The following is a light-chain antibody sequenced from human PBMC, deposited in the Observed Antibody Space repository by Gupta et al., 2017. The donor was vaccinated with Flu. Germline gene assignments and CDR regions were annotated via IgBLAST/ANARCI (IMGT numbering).Light chain of an antibody. Sequence: GTLSLSPGEGVTLSCRASESVDRNHLAWYQQKPGQAPRLLMYGTSNRAPGVPDRFSGGGSGTDFTLTINRLEPEDFALFYCHHYGTSPYTFGQGTKLEIK. CDR2: GTS. CDR1: ESVDRNH. J-gene: IGKJ2*01. CDR3: HHYGTSPYT. V-gene: IGKV3-20*01.